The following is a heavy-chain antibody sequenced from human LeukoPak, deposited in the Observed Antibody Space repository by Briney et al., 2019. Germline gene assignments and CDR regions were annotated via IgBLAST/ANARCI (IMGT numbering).Heavy chain of an antibody. CDR1: GLTVSSNY. J-gene: IGHJ1*01. CDR2: IYSGGST. D-gene: IGHD6-13*01. V-gene: IGHV3-66*01. Sequence: PGGSLRLSCAASGLTVSSNYMSWVRQAPGKGLEWVSVIYSGGSTYYADSVKGRFTISRDNSKNTLYLQMNSLRAEDTAVYYCARGVAAAYFQHWGQGTLVTVSS. CDR3: ARGVAAAYFQH.